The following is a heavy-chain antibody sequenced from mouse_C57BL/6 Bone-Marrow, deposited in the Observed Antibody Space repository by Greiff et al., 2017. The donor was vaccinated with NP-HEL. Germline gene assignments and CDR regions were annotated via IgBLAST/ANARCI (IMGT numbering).Heavy chain of an antibody. D-gene: IGHD1-1*01. V-gene: IGHV1-15*01. CDR1: GYTFTDYE. J-gene: IGHJ4*01. Sequence: VQVVESGAELVRPGASVTLSCKASGYTFTDYEMHWVKQTPVHGLEWIGAIDPETGGTAYNQKFKGKAILTADKSSSTAYMELRSLTSEDSAVYYCTRPDITTVVANYAMDYWGQGTSVTVSS. CDR3: TRPDITTVVANYAMDY. CDR2: IDPETGGT.